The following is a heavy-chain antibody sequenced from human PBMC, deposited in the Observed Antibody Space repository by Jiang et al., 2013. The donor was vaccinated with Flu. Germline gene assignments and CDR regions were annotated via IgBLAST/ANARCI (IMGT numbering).Heavy chain of an antibody. Sequence: GAEVKKPGASVKVSCKASGYTFTSYYMHWVRQAPGQGLEWMGIINPSGGSTSYAQKFQGRVTMTRDASTSTVYMELSSLRSEDTAVYYCARDEVVAAATAWFDPWGQGTLVTVSS. CDR2: INPSGGST. V-gene: IGHV1-46*01. J-gene: IGHJ5*02. D-gene: IGHD2-15*01. CDR1: GYTFTSYY. CDR3: ARDEVVAAATAWFDP.